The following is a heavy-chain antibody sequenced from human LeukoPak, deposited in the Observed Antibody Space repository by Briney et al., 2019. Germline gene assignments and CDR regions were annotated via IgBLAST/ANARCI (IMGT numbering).Heavy chain of an antibody. CDR3: ARGYGFTIFGVVIKSRAFDI. CDR2: INHSGST. D-gene: IGHD3-3*01. V-gene: IGHV4-34*01. J-gene: IGHJ3*02. Sequence: SETLSLTCAVYGGSFSGYYWSWIRQPPGKGLEWIGEINHSGSTNYNPSLKSRVTISVDTSKNQFSLKLSSVTAADTAAYYCARGYGFTIFGVVIKSRAFDIWGQGTMVTVSS. CDR1: GGSFSGYY.